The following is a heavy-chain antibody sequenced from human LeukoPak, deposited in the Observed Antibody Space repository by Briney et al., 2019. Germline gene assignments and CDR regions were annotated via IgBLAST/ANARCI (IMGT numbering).Heavy chain of an antibody. V-gene: IGHV3-74*01. CDR2: MNNDGSST. J-gene: IGHJ4*02. Sequence: PGGSLRLSCAASGFTFSSYWTHWVRQAPGKGLVWVSRMNNDGSSTIYADPVKGRFTISRDNAKDTLYLQMNSLRAEDTAVYYCARADGSGWLTYWGQGTLVTVSS. D-gene: IGHD6-19*01. CDR1: GFTFSSYW. CDR3: ARADGSGWLTY.